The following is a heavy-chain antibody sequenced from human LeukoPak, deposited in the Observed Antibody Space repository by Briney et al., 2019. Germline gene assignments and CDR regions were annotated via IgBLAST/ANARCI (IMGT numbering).Heavy chain of an antibody. Sequence: GGSLRLSCAASGFTFSSYSMNWVRQAPGKGLEWVSSISSSSSYIYYADSVKGRFTISRDNSKNTLYLQMNSLRAEDTAVYYCAKTHCSGGSCDLWGYFDYWGQGTLVTVSS. CDR3: AKTHCSGGSCDLWGYFDY. CDR1: GFTFSSYS. V-gene: IGHV3-21*04. J-gene: IGHJ4*02. D-gene: IGHD2-15*01. CDR2: ISSSSSYI.